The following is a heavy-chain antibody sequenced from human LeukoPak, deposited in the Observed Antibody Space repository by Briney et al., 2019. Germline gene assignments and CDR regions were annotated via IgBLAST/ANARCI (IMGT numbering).Heavy chain of an antibody. V-gene: IGHV3-21*01. CDR3: ARDSITIFGVVTY. Sequence: GGSLRLSCATSGFTFSSYSMNWVRQAPGEGLEWVSSISSSSSYIYYADSVKGRFTISRDNAKNSLYLQMNSLRAEDTAVYYCARDSITIFGVVTYWGQGTLVTVSS. CDR1: GFTFSSYS. J-gene: IGHJ4*02. CDR2: ISSSSSYI. D-gene: IGHD3-3*01.